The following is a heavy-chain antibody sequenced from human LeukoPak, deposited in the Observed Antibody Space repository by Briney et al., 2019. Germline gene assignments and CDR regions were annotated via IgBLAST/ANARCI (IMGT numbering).Heavy chain of an antibody. V-gene: IGHV4-59*01. J-gene: IGHJ6*03. CDR2: IYYSGST. D-gene: IGHD6-6*01. CDR1: GGSISSYY. CDR3: ARAPYSSSSLDTYYYYYYMDV. Sequence: SETLSLTCTVSGGSISSYYWSWIRQPPGKGLEWIGYIYYSGSTNYNPSLKSRVTISVDTSKNQFSLKLSSVTAADTAVYYCARAPYSSSSLDTYYYYYYMDVWGKGTTVTVSS.